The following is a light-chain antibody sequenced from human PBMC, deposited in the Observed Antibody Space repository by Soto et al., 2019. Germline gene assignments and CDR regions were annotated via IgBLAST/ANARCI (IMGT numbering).Light chain of an antibody. CDR3: QQYNRWPLT. J-gene: IGKJ4*01. CDR1: QSVSSN. V-gene: IGKV3-15*01. Sequence: EIVMTQSPATLSVSPGERATLSCRASQSVSSNLAWYQQKPGQAPRLLIYGASTRATGIPARFSGSGSGTEFTATINSLQSEDFAVYYCQQYNRWPLTFGGGTKVDIK. CDR2: GAS.